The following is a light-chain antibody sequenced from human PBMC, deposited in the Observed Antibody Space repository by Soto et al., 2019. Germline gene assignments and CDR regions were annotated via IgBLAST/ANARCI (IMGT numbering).Light chain of an antibody. J-gene: IGKJ2*01. CDR1: QSIWSTS. V-gene: IGKV3-20*01. CDR2: GAS. Sequence: EVVLTQSPGALSLSPGGRATLSCRASQSIWSTSLAWYQQKPGRAPRLLIYGASIMATGIPDRFSGSGSETDFTLTISRLEPEDCAVYYCQYYGKSPYAFGQGTKLEIK. CDR3: QYYGKSPYA.